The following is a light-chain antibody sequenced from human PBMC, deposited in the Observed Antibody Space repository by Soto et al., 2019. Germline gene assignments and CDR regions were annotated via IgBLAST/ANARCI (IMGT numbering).Light chain of an antibody. CDR3: QQYNSYPWT. Sequence: DIQMTQSPSILSASVGDRVTISCRASQSISSWLAWYQQQPGKAPKVLIYDASSLDTGVPSRFSGSESGTQFTLTISSLQPDDFPTYYCQQYNSYPWTFGQGTKVEIK. CDR2: DAS. J-gene: IGKJ1*01. V-gene: IGKV1-5*01. CDR1: QSISSW.